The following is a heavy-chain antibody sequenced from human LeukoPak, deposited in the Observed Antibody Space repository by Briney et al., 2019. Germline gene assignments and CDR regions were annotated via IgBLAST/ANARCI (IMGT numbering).Heavy chain of an antibody. CDR2: IYSGGST. J-gene: IGHJ4*02. V-gene: IGHV3-53*01. D-gene: IGHD6-19*01. CDR1: GFTVSSNY. CDR3: ARVNTGYSSGWYDY. Sequence: PGGSLRLSCAASGFTVSSNYMSWVRQAPGKGLEWVSVIYSGGSTYYADSVKGRFTISRDNSKSTLYLQMNSLRAEDTAVYYCARVNTGYSSGWYDYWGQGTLVTVSS.